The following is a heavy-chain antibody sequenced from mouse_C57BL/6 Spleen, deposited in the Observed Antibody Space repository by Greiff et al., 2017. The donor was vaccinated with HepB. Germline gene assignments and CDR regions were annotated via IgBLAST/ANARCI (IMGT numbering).Heavy chain of an antibody. V-gene: IGHV5-9-1*02. Sequence: EVKLVESGEGLVKPGGSLKLSCAASGFTFSSYAMSWVRQTPEKRLEWVAYISSGGDYIYYADTVKGRFTISRDNARNTLYLQMSSLKSEDTAMYYCTREGGYEGFAYWGRGTLVTVSA. CDR1: GFTFSSYA. CDR3: TREGGYEGFAY. CDR2: ISSGGDYI. J-gene: IGHJ3*01. D-gene: IGHD2-2*01.